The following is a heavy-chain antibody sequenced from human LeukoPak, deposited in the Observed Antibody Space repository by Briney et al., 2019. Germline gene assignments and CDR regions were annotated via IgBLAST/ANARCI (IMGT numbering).Heavy chain of an antibody. D-gene: IGHD3-9*01. CDR1: GFTFGDYA. Sequence: GRSLRLSCTASGFTFGDYAMSWFRQAPGKGLEWVGFIRSKAYGGTTEYAASVKGRFTIPRDDSKSIAYLQMNSLKTEDTAVYYCTRGRCDILTGYYDWGQGTLVTVSS. CDR2: IRSKAYGGTT. CDR3: TRGRCDILTGYYD. J-gene: IGHJ4*02. V-gene: IGHV3-49*03.